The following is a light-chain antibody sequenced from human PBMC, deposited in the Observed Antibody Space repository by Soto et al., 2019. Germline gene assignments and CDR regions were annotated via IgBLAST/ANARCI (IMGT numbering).Light chain of an antibody. V-gene: IGLV2-14*01. CDR1: SSDVGGYNY. Sequence: QSALTQPASGSGSPGQSSTISCTRTSSDVGGYNYVSWYQQHPGKAPKLIIYDVNNRPSGVSDRFSGFKSGNTASLTISGLQVEDEADYYCSSYTSTTTDVFGTGTKVTVL. CDR2: DVN. CDR3: SSYTSTTTDV. J-gene: IGLJ1*01.